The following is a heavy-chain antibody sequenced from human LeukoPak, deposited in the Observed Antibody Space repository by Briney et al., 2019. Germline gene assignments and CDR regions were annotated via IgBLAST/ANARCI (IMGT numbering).Heavy chain of an antibody. V-gene: IGHV3-43*02. J-gene: IGHJ4*02. CDR2: ISGGGGST. CDR3: AKEVNPLHYDFWSGCPDY. CDR1: GFTFDDYA. D-gene: IGHD3-3*01. Sequence: GGSLRLSCAASGFTFDDYAMHWVRQAPGKGLEWVSLISGGGGSTYYAGSVKGRFTISRDNSKNSLYLQMNSLRTEDTALYYCAKEVNPLHYDFWSGCPDYWGQGTLVTVSS.